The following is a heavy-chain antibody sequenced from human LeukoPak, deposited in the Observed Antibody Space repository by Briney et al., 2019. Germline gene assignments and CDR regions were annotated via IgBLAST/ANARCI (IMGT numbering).Heavy chain of an antibody. Sequence: EGSLRLSCAASGFTFSSYAMHWVRQAPGKGLEWVAVISYDGSNKYYADSVKGRFTISRDNSKNTLYLQMNSLGAEDTAVYYCARALSSGWYPRDRALDYWGQGTLVTVSS. CDR3: ARALSSGWYPRDRALDY. CDR1: GFTFSSYA. CDR2: ISYDGSNK. V-gene: IGHV3-30*01. J-gene: IGHJ4*02. D-gene: IGHD6-19*01.